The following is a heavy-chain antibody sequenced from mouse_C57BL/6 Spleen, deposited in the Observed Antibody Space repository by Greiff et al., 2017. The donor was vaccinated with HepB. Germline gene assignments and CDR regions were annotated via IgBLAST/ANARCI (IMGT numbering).Heavy chain of an antibody. CDR3: ARWYYYGSSFYAMDY. CDR1: GYTFTSYW. V-gene: IGHV1-64*01. CDR2: IHPNSGST. Sequence: VQLQQPGAELVKPGASVKLSCKASGYTFTSYWMHWVKQRPGQGLEWIGMIHPNSGSTNYNEKFKSKATLTVDKSSSTAYMQLSSLTSEDSAVYYCARWYYYGSSFYAMDYWGQGTSVTVSS. J-gene: IGHJ4*01. D-gene: IGHD1-1*01.